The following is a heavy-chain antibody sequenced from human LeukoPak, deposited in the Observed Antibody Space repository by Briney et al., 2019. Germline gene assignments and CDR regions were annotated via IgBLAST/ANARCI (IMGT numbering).Heavy chain of an antibody. J-gene: IGHJ4*02. CDR1: GFTLSSHWM. D-gene: IGHD3-10*01. CDR2: IYDSGST. Sequence: GSLRLSCAASGFTLSSHWMGWIRQPPGKGLEWIGSIYDSGSTYYNPSLKSRVTISIDTSKNQFSLKLSSVTAADTAVYYCAREYYYVSGSYGYWGQGTLVTVSS. V-gene: IGHV4-38-2*02. CDR3: AREYYYVSGSYGY.